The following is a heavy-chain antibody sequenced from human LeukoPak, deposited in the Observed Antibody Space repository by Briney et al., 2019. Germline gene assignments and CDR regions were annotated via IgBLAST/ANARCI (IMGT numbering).Heavy chain of an antibody. Sequence: ASVKVSCKASGYTFTNYAMHWVRQAPGQRLEWMGWINAGNGNTKYSQKFQGRVTITRDTSKSTAYMELSSLRAEDTAVYYCARNMGYSYGPPNAFDIWGQGTMATVSS. J-gene: IGHJ3*02. CDR2: INAGNGNT. D-gene: IGHD5-18*01. CDR1: GYTFTNYA. V-gene: IGHV1-3*01. CDR3: ARNMGYSYGPPNAFDI.